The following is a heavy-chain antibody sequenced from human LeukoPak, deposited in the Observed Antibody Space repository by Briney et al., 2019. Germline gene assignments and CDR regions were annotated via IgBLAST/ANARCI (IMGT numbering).Heavy chain of an antibody. V-gene: IGHV1-8*01. CDR2: MNPNSGNT. CDR1: GYTFTSYD. CDR3: ARGKWGDIVVVPAATYYYYYMDV. Sequence: ASVKLSCKASGYTFTSYDINWERQATGQGLEWMGWMNPNSGNTGYAQKFQGRVNMTRNPSISTAYMELSSLRSEDTAVYYCARGKWGDIVVVPAATYYYYYMDVWGKGTTVTVSS. D-gene: IGHD2-2*01. J-gene: IGHJ6*03.